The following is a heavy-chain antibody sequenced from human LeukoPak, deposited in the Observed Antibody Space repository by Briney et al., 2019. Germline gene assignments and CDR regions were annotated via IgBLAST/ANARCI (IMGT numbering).Heavy chain of an antibody. CDR3: ASLNGPVPYYMDV. D-gene: IGHD2-8*01. J-gene: IGHJ6*03. CDR1: GGSISSSNW. CDR2: IYHSGST. V-gene: IGHV4-4*02. Sequence: SGTLSLTCAVSGGSISSSNWWSWVRQPPGKGLEWIGEIYHSGSTNYNPSLKSRVTISVDKSKNQFSLKLSSVTAADTAVYYCASLNGPVPYYMDVWGKGTTVTVSS.